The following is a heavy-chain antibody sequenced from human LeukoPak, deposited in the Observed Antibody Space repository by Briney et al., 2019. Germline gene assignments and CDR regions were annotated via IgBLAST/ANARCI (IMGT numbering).Heavy chain of an antibody. CDR3: AREEMDGDYRGGFDY. J-gene: IGHJ4*02. D-gene: IGHD4-17*01. CDR1: GGSISSSSYY. CDR2: IYYSGST. Sequence: KPSETLSLTCTVSGGSISSSSYYWSWIRQPPGKGLEWIGYIYYSGSTNYNPSLKSRVTISVDTSKNQFSLKLSSVTAADTAVYYCAREEMDGDYRGGFDYWGQGTLVTVSS. V-gene: IGHV4-61*01.